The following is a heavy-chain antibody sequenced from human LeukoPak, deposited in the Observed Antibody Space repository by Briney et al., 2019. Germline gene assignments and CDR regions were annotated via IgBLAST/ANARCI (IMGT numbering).Heavy chain of an antibody. V-gene: IGHV4-59*08. Sequence: SETLSLTCTVSGGSISSYYWSWIRQSPGKGLECIGYIHYTGSTNYNPSLKSRVTISVETSKNQFSLKLSSVTAADTAVYYCARRRNGYSYGYCYFDYWGQGTLVTVSS. J-gene: IGHJ4*02. CDR2: IHYTGST. CDR3: ARRRNGYSYGYCYFDY. D-gene: IGHD5-18*01. CDR1: GGSISSYY.